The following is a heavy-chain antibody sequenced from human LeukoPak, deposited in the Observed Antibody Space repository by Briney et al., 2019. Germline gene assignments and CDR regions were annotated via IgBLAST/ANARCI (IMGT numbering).Heavy chain of an antibody. CDR1: GFTFSSYW. Sequence: GGSLRLSCAASGFTFSSYWMHWVRQAPGKGLVWVSRITSNGSSTTYADSVKGRFTISRDNAKKSLYLQMNSLRAEETAVYYCGRDGIGPLYYFDYWGQGTLVTVSS. V-gene: IGHV3-74*03. CDR2: ITSNGSST. J-gene: IGHJ4*02. CDR3: GRDGIGPLYYFDY. D-gene: IGHD1-26*01.